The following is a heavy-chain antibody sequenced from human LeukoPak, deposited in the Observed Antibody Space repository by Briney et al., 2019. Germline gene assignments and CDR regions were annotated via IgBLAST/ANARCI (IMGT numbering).Heavy chain of an antibody. CDR3: AKGLMVRGVIGNYFDY. J-gene: IGHJ4*02. CDR2: ISGSGGST. CDR1: GFTFSSYA. D-gene: IGHD3-10*01. Sequence: GGSLRLSCAASGFTFSSYAMSWARQAPGKGLEWVSAISGSGGSTYYADSVKGRFTISRDNSKNTLYLQMNSLRAEDTAVYYCAKGLMVRGVIGNYFDYWGQGTLVTVSS. V-gene: IGHV3-23*01.